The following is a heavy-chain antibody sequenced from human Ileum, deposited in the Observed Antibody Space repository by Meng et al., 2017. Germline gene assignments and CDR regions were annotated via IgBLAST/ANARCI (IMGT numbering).Heavy chain of an antibody. V-gene: IGHV4-34*01. Sequence: VQLQQWGAGLFKPSETLALTCAVYGGSFSGYYWSWIRQPPGKGLEWIGEINHSGSTNYNPSLKRRVTISVDTSKNQFSLKLSSVTAADTAVYYCARGGGRYGPDFDYWGQGTLVTVSS. J-gene: IGHJ4*02. CDR3: ARGGGRYGPDFDY. CDR2: INHSGST. D-gene: IGHD3-16*01. CDR1: GGSFSGYY.